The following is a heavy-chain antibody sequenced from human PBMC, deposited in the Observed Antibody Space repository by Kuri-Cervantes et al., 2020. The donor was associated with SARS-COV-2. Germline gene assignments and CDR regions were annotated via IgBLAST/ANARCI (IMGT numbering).Heavy chain of an antibody. V-gene: IGHV4-38-2*01. CDR3: ARGGYLYGMDV. D-gene: IGHD5-18*01. CDR2: IYYSGST. CDR1: GSSISSGYY. J-gene: IGHJ6*02. Sequence: SETLSLTCAVSGSSISSGYYWGWIRQPPGKGLEWIGSIYYSGSTYYNPSLKSRVTISVDTSKNQFSLKLSSVTAADTAVYYCARGGYLYGMDVWGQGTTVTVSS.